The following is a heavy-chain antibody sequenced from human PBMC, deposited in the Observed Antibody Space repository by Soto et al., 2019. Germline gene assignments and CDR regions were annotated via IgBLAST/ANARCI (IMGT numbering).Heavy chain of an antibody. CDR3: ARPNGVAVAGTGSPYYYYYGMDV. D-gene: IGHD6-19*01. Sequence: ASVKVSCKASGYTFTSYGISWVRQAPGQGLEWMGWISAYNGNTNYAQKLQGRVTMTTDTSTSTAYMELRSLRSDDTAVYYCARPNGVAVAGTGSPYYYYYGMDVWGQGTTVTVSS. J-gene: IGHJ6*02. V-gene: IGHV1-18*01. CDR1: GYTFTSYG. CDR2: ISAYNGNT.